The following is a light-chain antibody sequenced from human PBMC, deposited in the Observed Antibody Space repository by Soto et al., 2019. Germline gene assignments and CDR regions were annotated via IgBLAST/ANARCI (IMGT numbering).Light chain of an antibody. Sequence: QSALTQPASGSGSPGQSITISCTGTSGDIGSYNRVSWYQQHPGKAPKLIIYEVTDRPSGVSNRFSGSKSGNTASLTISGIQAEDEAEYYCSSYTNIHTSACVFGTGTKVTVL. CDR1: SGDIGSYNR. J-gene: IGLJ1*01. CDR2: EVT. V-gene: IGLV2-14*01. CDR3: SSYTNIHTSACV.